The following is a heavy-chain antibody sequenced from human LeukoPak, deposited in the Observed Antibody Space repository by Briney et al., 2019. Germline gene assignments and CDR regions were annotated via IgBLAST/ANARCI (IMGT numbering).Heavy chain of an antibody. V-gene: IGHV4-59*11. D-gene: IGHD3-3*01. Sequence: SETLSLTCTVSGGSISSHYWSWIRQPPGKGLGWIGYIYYSGSTNYNPSLKSRVTISVDTSKNQFSLKLSSVTAADTAVYYCARLGIFGVVIQTWGQGTLVTVSS. J-gene: IGHJ5*02. CDR1: GGSISSHY. CDR3: ARLGIFGVVIQT. CDR2: IYYSGST.